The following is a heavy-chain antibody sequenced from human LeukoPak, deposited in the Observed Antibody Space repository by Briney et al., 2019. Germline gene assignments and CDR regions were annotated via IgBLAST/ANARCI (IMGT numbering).Heavy chain of an antibody. J-gene: IGHJ5*02. Sequence: ASVKVSCKASGYTFTGYYMHWARQAPGQGLEWMGWINPNSGGTNYAQKFQGRVTMTRDTSISTAYMELSRLRSDDTAVYYCARGDIVVLPAGIPHNWFDPWGQGTLVTVSS. CDR1: GYTFTGYY. V-gene: IGHV1-2*02. D-gene: IGHD2-2*02. CDR3: ARGDIVVLPAGIPHNWFDP. CDR2: INPNSGGT.